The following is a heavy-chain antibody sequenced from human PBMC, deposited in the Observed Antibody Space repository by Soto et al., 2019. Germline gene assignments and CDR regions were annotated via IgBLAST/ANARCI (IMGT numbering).Heavy chain of an antibody. D-gene: IGHD1-26*01. CDR3: ARLVAYSGSED. CDR2: IYYSGST. V-gene: IGHV4-39*01. CDR1: GGSISSINYY. Sequence: QLQLQESGPGLVKPSETLSLTCIVSGGSISSINYYWGWIRQPPGKGLEWIGSIYYSGSTYYNPSLKSRVTMSVDASKNQFSLKLSSVTAADTAVYYCARLVAYSGSEDWGQGTLVTVSS. J-gene: IGHJ4*02.